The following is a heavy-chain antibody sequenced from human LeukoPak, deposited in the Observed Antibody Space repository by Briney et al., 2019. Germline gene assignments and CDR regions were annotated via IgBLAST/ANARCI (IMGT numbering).Heavy chain of an antibody. D-gene: IGHD5-18*01. CDR2: INHSGST. J-gene: IGHJ4*02. CDR1: GGSFSGYY. V-gene: IGHV4-34*01. Sequence: SETLSLTCAVYGGSFSGYYWSLIRQPPGKGLEWIGEINHSGSTNYNPSLKSRVTISVDTSKNQFSLKLSSVTAADTAVYYCARRRGYSYGYDWGQGTLVTVSS. CDR3: ARRRGYSYGYD.